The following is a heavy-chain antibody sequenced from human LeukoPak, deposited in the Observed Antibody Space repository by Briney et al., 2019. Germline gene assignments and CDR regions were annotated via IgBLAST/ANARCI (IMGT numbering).Heavy chain of an antibody. CDR2: IIPIFGTA. D-gene: IGHD5-24*01. V-gene: IGHV1-69*05. CDR1: GGTFSSYA. CDR3: ARGRDGYNSNY. J-gene: IGHJ4*02. Sequence: GSSVKVSCKASGGTFSSYAIGWGRQAPGQGLEWMGGIIPIFGTANYAQKFQGRVTITTDESTSTAYMELSSLRSEDTAVYYCARGRDGYNSNYWGQGTLVTVSS.